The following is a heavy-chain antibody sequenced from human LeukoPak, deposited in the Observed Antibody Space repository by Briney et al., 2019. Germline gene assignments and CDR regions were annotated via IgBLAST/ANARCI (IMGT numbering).Heavy chain of an antibody. D-gene: IGHD4-17*01. CDR1: GFTFSSAW. V-gene: IGHV3-15*01. CDR3: TTDPSQTTVTTHYYMDV. Sequence: GGSLRLSCAASGFTFSSAWMSWVRQAPGKGLEWVGRIKSKTDGGTTDYAAPVKGRFTISRDDSKNTLYLQMNSLKTEDTAVYYCTTDPSQTTVTTHYYMDVWGKGTTVTVSS. J-gene: IGHJ6*03. CDR2: IKSKTDGGTT.